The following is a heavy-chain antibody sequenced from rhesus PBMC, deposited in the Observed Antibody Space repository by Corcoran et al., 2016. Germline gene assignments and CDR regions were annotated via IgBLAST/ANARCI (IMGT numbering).Heavy chain of an antibody. J-gene: IGHJ4*01. V-gene: IGHV4-65*02. CDR3: ASGSYYYFSFDD. Sequence: QVQLQESGPGLVKPSETLSLTCAVSGGSISSSNWWSWIRQPPVKGLEWIGNIGGKSGSTYYNPSLKRRVNISKDTSKNQFSLKLSSVTAADTAVYYCASGSYYYFSFDDWGQGVLVTVSS. CDR2: IGGKSGST. D-gene: IGHD3-16*01. CDR1: GGSISSSNW.